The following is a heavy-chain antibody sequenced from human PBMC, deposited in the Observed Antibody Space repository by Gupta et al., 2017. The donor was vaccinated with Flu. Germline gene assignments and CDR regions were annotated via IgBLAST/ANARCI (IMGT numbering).Heavy chain of an antibody. CDR2: IHPADSAT. V-gene: IGHV5-51*01. CDR3: ARVIATIQIWADYHGMDV. Sequence: EVQLVQSGAEVKKPGESLTISCKGSGYSFSNYWIGWVRHMPGKGLEWMGIIHPADSATRYSPSFQGQVTISGDKSTSTAYLQWNSLKASDTAMYYCARVIATIQIWADYHGMDVWSQGTTVTVSS. CDR1: GYSFSNYW. D-gene: IGHD5-18*01. J-gene: IGHJ6*02.